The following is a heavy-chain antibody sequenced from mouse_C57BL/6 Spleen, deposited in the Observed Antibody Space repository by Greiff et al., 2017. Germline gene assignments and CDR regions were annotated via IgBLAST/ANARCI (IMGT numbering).Heavy chain of an antibody. Sequence: VQLQQPGAELARPGSSVKLSCKASGYTFTSYWMHWVKQRPIQGLEWIGNIDPSDSETHYNQKFKDKATLTVDKSSSTAYMQLSSLTSEDSAVYYCARGHNYGSSYGGDSAMDYWGQGTSVTVSS. CDR1: GYTFTSYW. J-gene: IGHJ4*01. V-gene: IGHV1-52*01. CDR3: ARGHNYGSSYGGDSAMDY. D-gene: IGHD1-1*01. CDR2: IDPSDSET.